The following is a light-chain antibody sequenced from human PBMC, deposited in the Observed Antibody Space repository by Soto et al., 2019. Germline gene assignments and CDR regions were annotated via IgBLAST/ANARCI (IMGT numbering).Light chain of an antibody. Sequence: IQMTQSPSSLSASVGDRVSITCQASQSIGTFLNWYQQKPGEAPNLLIHTSFTLYSGVPSSFSRTGPGTDFTLTISSLQPEDFATYFCQQAFSAEWTFGQGTKVDIK. CDR3: QQAFSAEWT. V-gene: IGKV1-39*01. J-gene: IGKJ1*01. CDR1: QSIGTF. CDR2: TSF.